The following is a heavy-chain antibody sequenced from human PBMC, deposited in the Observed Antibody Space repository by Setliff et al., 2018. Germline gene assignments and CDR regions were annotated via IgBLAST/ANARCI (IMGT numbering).Heavy chain of an antibody. CDR3: ARRGYYYGWGDSNAFDI. D-gene: IGHD3-10*01. CDR2: IYYSGTT. V-gene: IGHV4-39*01. CDR1: GGPISSSSY. J-gene: IGHJ3*02. Sequence: PSETLSLTCTVSGGPISSSSYWGWIRQPPGKGLEWIGSIYYSGTTYYNPSLKSRVTISVDTSKNQFSPKLSSVTAADTAVYYCARRGYYYGWGDSNAFDIWGQGTMVTVSS.